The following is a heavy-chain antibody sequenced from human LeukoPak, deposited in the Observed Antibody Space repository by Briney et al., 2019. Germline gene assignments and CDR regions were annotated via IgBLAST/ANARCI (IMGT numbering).Heavy chain of an antibody. D-gene: IGHD4-17*01. V-gene: IGHV3-21*01. CDR1: GFTFGSYS. Sequence: GGSLRLSCAASGFTFGSYSMNWVRQAPGKGLEWVSSISSSSSYIYYADSVKGRFTISRDNAKNSLYLQMNSLRAEDTAVYYCARDGYGDYAFDYWGQGTLVTVSS. J-gene: IGHJ4*02. CDR2: ISSSSSYI. CDR3: ARDGYGDYAFDY.